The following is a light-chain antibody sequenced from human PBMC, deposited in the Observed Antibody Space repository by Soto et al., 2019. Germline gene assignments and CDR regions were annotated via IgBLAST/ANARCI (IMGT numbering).Light chain of an antibody. Sequence: DIHMTQSPSTLSASVGDRVTVTCRASQSIGNWVAWYQQKPGKAPKFLIYKASSLESGVPSKFSGSGSGTEFTITISSLQPDDFATYYCQQYNEYPLTFGGGTKVEIK. CDR2: KAS. V-gene: IGKV1-5*03. CDR3: QQYNEYPLT. J-gene: IGKJ4*01. CDR1: QSIGNW.